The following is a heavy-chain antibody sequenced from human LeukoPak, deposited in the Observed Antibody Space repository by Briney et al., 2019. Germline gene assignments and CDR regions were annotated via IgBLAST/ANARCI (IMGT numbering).Heavy chain of an antibody. V-gene: IGHV4-59*01. D-gene: IGHD1-1*01. CDR1: GGYFSSYY. J-gene: IGHJ4*02. Sequence: PSETLSLTCTVSGGYFSSYYWNCIRQPLGKGLEWIGYIFYSGSTNYNPSLKSRVSISLDKSKNQFSLKLISVSADDTAVYYCARNTGIPFGYFDSWGQGTLVTVSS. CDR2: IFYSGST. CDR3: ARNTGIPFGYFDS.